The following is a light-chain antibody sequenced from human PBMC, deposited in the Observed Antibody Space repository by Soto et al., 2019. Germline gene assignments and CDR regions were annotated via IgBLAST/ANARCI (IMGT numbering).Light chain of an antibody. V-gene: IGLV1-44*01. J-gene: IGLJ2*01. CDR3: AAWYAGGGGVV. CDR1: TSNIGSNT. Sequence: QSVLTQPPSASGTPGQRVTISCSGSTSNIGSNTVTWYQQLPGTAPKLLIYSDDQRPSGVPDRFSGSKSGTSASLAISGLQSEDEADYYCAAWYAGGGGVVFGGGTKVTVL. CDR2: SDD.